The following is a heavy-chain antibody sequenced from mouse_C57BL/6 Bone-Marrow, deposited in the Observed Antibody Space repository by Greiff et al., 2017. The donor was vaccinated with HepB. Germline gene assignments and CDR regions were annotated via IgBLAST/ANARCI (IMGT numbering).Heavy chain of an antibody. CDR1: GFTFSDYY. CDR3: ARQGLTGVFAY. CDR2: ISNGGGST. Sequence: EVQLVESGGGLVQPGGSLKLSCAASGFTFSDYYMYWVRQTPEKRLEWVAYISNGGGSTYYPDTVKGRFTTSRDNAKNTLYLQMSRLKSEDTAMYYCARQGLTGVFAYWGQGTLVTVSA. D-gene: IGHD4-1*01. J-gene: IGHJ3*01. V-gene: IGHV5-12*01.